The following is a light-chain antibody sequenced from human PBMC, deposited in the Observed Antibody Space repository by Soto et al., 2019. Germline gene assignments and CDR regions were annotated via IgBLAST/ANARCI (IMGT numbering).Light chain of an antibody. V-gene: IGKV1-5*01. CDR3: QQYDSHPYT. CDR1: QSINHW. Sequence: DIQMTQSPSSLSASVGDRVTITCRASQSINHWLAWYQQKPGKAPKFLIYDASTLRNGVPSRFSGRGSVTEFTLPISSLQPDDFATYYCQQYDSHPYTFGQGTKVEI. CDR2: DAS. J-gene: IGKJ2*01.